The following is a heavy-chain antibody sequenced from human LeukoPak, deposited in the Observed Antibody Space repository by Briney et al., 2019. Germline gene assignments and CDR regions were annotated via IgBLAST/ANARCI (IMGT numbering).Heavy chain of an antibody. J-gene: IGHJ5*02. CDR3: ARSDQPPLYSYAL. CDR2: IYYSGST. CDR1: GGSISSYY. Sequence: SETLSLTCTVSGGSISSYYWSWIRQPPGKGLEWIGYIYYSGSTNYNPSLKSRVTILVDTSKNQFSLKLSSLTAADTAVYYCARSDQPPLYSYALWGQGILVTVSS. V-gene: IGHV4-59*01. D-gene: IGHD2-2*01.